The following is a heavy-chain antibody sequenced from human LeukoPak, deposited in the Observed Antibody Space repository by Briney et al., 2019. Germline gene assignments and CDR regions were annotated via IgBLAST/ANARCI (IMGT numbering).Heavy chain of an antibody. J-gene: IGHJ4*02. D-gene: IGHD6-19*01. CDR3: ARERSSGWSDY. V-gene: IGHV3-74*01. CDR1: GFTFSSYW. CDR2: IKTDGSST. Sequence: GGSLRLSCAASGFTFSSYWMDWVRQAPGKGLVWVSRIKTDGSSTSYADSVKGRFTISRDNAKNTLYMQMNSLRAEDTAVYYCARERSSGWSDYWGQGTRVTVSS.